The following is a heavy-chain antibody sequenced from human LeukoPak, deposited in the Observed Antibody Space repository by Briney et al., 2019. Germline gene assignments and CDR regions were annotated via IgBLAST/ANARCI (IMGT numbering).Heavy chain of an antibody. J-gene: IGHJ4*02. D-gene: IGHD5-12*01. CDR3: AKESRVYSGYDLVDY. V-gene: IGHV3-74*01. CDR2: LNSDGSST. Sequence: GGSLRLSCAASGFTFSSYWMHWVRQAPGKGLVWVSRLNSDGSSTVYADSVKGRFTISRDNAENKLYLQMNSLRVEDTAVYYCAKESRVYSGYDLVDYWGQGTLVTVSS. CDR1: GFTFSSYW.